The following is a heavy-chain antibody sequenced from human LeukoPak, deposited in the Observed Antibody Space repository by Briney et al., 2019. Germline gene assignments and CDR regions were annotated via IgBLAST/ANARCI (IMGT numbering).Heavy chain of an antibody. CDR2: ISYSGST. CDR3: ARHPDYGGNFDS. J-gene: IGHJ4*02. CDR1: GVSVTSYY. Sequence: SETLSLTCTVSGVSVTSYYWRWIRQPPGKGLGWIGYISYSGSTNYNPSLKSRVTISVDTSKNQFSLKLSSVTAADTAVYYRARHPDYGGNFDSWGQGTLVTVSS. V-gene: IGHV4-59*08. D-gene: IGHD4-23*01.